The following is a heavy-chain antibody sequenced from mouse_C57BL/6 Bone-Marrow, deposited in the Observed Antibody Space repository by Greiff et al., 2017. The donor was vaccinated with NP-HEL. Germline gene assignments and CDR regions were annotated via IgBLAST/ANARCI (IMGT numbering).Heavy chain of an antibody. Sequence: DVKLVESGGGLVQSGRSLRLSCATSGFTFSDFYMEWVRQAPGKGLEWIAASRNKANDYTTEYSASVKGRFIVSRDTSQSILYLQMNALRAEDTAIYYCARDAWGYWYFDVWGTGTTVTVSS. CDR2: SRNKANDYTT. V-gene: IGHV7-1*01. CDR3: ARDAWGYWYFDV. J-gene: IGHJ1*03. CDR1: GFTFSDFY.